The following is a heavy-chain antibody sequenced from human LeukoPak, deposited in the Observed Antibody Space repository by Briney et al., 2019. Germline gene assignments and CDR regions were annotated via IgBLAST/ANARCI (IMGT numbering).Heavy chain of an antibody. CDR1: GYTFTSYY. V-gene: IGHV1-46*01. Sequence: ASVKVSCKASGYTFTSYYMHWVRQAPGQGLEWMGIINPSGGSTSYAQKFQGRVTMTGVTSTSTVYMELSSLRSEDTAVYYCARGSPRGYSYGYPYDYWGQGTLVTVSS. CDR3: ARGSPRGYSYGYPYDY. J-gene: IGHJ4*02. D-gene: IGHD5-18*01. CDR2: INPSGGST.